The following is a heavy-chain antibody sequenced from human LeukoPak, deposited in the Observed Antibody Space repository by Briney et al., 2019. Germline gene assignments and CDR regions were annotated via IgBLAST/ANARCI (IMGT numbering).Heavy chain of an antibody. CDR3: AARKVRGVWFYLDY. Sequence: GGSLRLSCAASGFTVSSNYMSWVRQAPGKGLEWVSTIYDDNTYYADSVKGRFAISTDNSKNTLYLQMNSLRVEDTAVYFCAARKVRGVWFYLDYWGQGTLVTVSS. CDR1: GFTVSSNY. V-gene: IGHV3-53*01. J-gene: IGHJ4*02. D-gene: IGHD3-10*01. CDR2: IYDDNT.